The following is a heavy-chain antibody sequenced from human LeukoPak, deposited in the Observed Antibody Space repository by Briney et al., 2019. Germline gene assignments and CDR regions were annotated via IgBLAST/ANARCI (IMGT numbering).Heavy chain of an antibody. D-gene: IGHD1-26*01. CDR3: ASGMRVGPNI. V-gene: IGHV4-4*07. J-gene: IGHJ4*02. CDR2: IYNSGST. Sequence: SETLSLTCTASGGSISSYYWSWIRQPAGKGLEWIGRIYNSGSTNYNPSLKSRVTMSVDTSENQFSLKLSSVTAADTAVYYCASGMRVGPNIWGQGTLVTVSS. CDR1: GGSISSYY.